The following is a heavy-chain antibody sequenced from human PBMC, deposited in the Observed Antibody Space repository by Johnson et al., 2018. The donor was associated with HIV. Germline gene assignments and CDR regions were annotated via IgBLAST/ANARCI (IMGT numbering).Heavy chain of an antibody. CDR3: AKGGGQLWFYIAFDI. Sequence: HVQLVESGGGVVQPGRSLRLSCAASGFTFSSYAVHWVRQAPGKGLEWVAFIRYDGSNKYYADSVKGRFTISRDNSKNTLYLQMNSLRAEDTAVYYCAKGGGQLWFYIAFDIWGQGTMVSVSS. J-gene: IGHJ3*02. CDR1: GFTFSSYA. V-gene: IGHV3-30*02. D-gene: IGHD5-18*01. CDR2: IRYDGSNK.